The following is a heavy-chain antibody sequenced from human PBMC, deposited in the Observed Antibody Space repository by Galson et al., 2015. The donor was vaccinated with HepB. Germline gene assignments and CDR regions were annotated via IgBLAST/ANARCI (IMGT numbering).Heavy chain of an antibody. D-gene: IGHD6-6*01. V-gene: IGHV3-30*18. J-gene: IGHJ4*02. CDR3: AKADVAYSSSSAGFDY. Sequence: SLRLSCAASGVTFSRYAIHWVRQAPGQGLGWVAIISYDGSNKNYGDSVKGRFTISRDNSRNTLYVQMNSLRAEDTAVYYCAKADVAYSSSSAGFDYWGQGALVTVSS. CDR1: GVTFSRYA. CDR2: ISYDGSNK.